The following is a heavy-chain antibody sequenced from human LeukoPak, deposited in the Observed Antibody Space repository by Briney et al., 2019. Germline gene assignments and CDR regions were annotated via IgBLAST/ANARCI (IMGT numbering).Heavy chain of an antibody. CDR3: ASRDIYYCGMDV. J-gene: IGHJ6*02. CDR2: IYYSGST. V-gene: IGHV4-59*08. D-gene: IGHD2-15*01. CDR1: GGSISSYY. Sequence: KPSETLSLTCTVSGGSISSYYWSWIRQPPGKGLEWIGYIYYSGSTNYNPSLKSRVTISVDTSKNQFSLKLSSVTAADTAVYYCASRDIYYCGMDVWGQGTTVTVSS.